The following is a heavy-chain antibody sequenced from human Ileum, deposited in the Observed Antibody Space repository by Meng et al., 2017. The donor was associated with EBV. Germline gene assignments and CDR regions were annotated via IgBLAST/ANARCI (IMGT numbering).Heavy chain of an antibody. D-gene: IGHD3/OR15-3a*01. CDR3: ASRPGFNIGPFDF. CDR2: INTDNGET. J-gene: IGHJ4*02. V-gene: IGHV1-3*04. CDR1: GYTFTRYP. Sequence: QVQLVQSGAEVKTPGASVKLSCKASGYTFTRYPIHWVRQASGQRPEWMGWINTDNGETEFSQKFQGRVTITRDTSATTAYMELISLRSEDTAVYYCASRPGFNIGPFDFWGQGTLVTVSS.